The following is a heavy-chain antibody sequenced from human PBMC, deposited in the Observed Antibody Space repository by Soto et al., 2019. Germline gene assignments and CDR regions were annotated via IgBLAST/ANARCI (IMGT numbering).Heavy chain of an antibody. CDR1: GGTFSSYA. V-gene: IGHV1-69*01. CDR3: ARGGFCSSTSCYEYYFDY. D-gene: IGHD2-2*01. CDR2: IIPIFGTA. Sequence: QVQLVQSGAEVKKPGSSVKVSCKASGGTFSSYAISWVRQAPGQGLEWMGGIIPIFGTANYAQKFLGRVTITADESTSTAYMELSSLRSEDTAVYYCARGGFCSSTSCYEYYFDYWGQGTLVTVSS. J-gene: IGHJ4*02.